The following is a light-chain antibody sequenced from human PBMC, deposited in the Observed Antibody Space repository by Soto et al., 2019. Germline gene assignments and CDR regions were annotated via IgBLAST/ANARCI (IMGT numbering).Light chain of an antibody. CDR3: QYHGSSPIT. V-gene: IGKV3-20*01. CDR2: AAS. Sequence: IVLTQSPGTLSFSPGERATLSCRASQSVSSSYLAWYQQKPGQAPRLLIFAASSRASGIPDRFSGSGSGTDFTLTISRLEPEDFALFYCQYHGSSPITFGQGTRLE. J-gene: IGKJ5*01. CDR1: QSVSSSY.